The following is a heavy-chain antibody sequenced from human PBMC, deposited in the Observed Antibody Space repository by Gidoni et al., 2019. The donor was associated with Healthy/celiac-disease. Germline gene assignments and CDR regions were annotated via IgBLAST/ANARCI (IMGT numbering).Heavy chain of an antibody. Sequence: QVQLQESGPGLVKPSETLSLTCTVSGGSISSYYWSWIRQPPGKGLEWIGYIYYSGSTNYNPSLKSRVTISVDTSKNQFSLKLSSVTAADTAVYYCARVPYYDFWSGYWYGMDVWGQGTTVTVSS. CDR2: IYYSGST. V-gene: IGHV4-59*01. CDR1: GGSISSYY. CDR3: ARVPYYDFWSGYWYGMDV. D-gene: IGHD3-3*01. J-gene: IGHJ6*02.